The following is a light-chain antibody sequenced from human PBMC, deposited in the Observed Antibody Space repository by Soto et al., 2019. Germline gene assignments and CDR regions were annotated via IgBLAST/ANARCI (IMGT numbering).Light chain of an antibody. CDR1: SSDVGTNNY. J-gene: IGLJ3*02. V-gene: IGLV2-14*01. CDR3: ASYTISSTLV. CDR2: EVS. Sequence: QSALTQPASVSGSPGQSITISCTGTSSDVGTNNYVSWYQQDPGKAPKLMIFEVSNRPSGVSSRFSGSKSGNTASLTISGLQTEDESEYYCASYTISSTLVFGGGTKLTVL.